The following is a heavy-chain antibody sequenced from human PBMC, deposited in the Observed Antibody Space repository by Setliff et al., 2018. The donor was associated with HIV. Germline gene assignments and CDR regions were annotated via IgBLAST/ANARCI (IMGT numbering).Heavy chain of an antibody. CDR2: MNPNSGNT. V-gene: IGHV1-8*03. CDR3: ATKLYCTNGVCLDAFDI. Sequence: ASVQVSCKASGYTFTSYDINWVRQATGQGLEWMGWMNPNSGNTGYAQKFQGRVTITRNTSISTAYMELSSLRSEDTAVYYCATKLYCTNGVCLDAFDIWGQGTMVTVSS. J-gene: IGHJ3*02. CDR1: GYTFTSYD. D-gene: IGHD2-8*01.